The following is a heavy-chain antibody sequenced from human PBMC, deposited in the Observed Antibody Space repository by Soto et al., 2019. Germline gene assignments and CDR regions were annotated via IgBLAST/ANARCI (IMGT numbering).Heavy chain of an antibody. V-gene: IGHV3-23*01. D-gene: IGHD3-10*01. Sequence: EVQLLESGGGSVQPGGSLRLSCAASGFTFSSYAMTWARQAPGKGLEWVSGISESGDNTYYADSVKGRFSISRDDSKNTLYLQMNSLRVEDTAVYYCTRGRGDGVPFDPWGQGTLVTVSS. J-gene: IGHJ5*02. CDR2: ISESGDNT. CDR3: TRGRGDGVPFDP. CDR1: GFTFSSYA.